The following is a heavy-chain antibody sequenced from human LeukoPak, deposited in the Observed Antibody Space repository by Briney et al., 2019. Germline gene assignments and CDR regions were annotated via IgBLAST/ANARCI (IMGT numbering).Heavy chain of an antibody. CDR1: GYTFTTYD. CDR2: INTNTGNP. Sequence: ASVKVSCKASGYTFTTYDINWVRQAPGQGLEWMGWINTNTGNPTYAQGFTGRFVFSLDTSVSTAYLQISSLKAEDTAVYYCAREEWKSSGYPVNYWGQGTLVTVSS. CDR3: AREEWKSSGYPVNY. D-gene: IGHD3-22*01. J-gene: IGHJ4*02. V-gene: IGHV7-4-1*02.